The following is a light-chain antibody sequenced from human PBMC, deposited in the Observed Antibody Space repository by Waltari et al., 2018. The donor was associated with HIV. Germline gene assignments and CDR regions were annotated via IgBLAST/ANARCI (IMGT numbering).Light chain of an antibody. Sequence: EIVLTQSPATLSLSPGERATLSCRASQSVGNRYLFWHQPKPARAPLLLIYGASSRATGVPDRFSGSGSGTDFALTISRLEPEDVAVYFCQLDGSAPPMYTFGQGTKLEIK. J-gene: IGKJ2*01. CDR3: QLDGSAPPMYT. CDR2: GAS. CDR1: QSVGNRY. V-gene: IGKV3-20*01.